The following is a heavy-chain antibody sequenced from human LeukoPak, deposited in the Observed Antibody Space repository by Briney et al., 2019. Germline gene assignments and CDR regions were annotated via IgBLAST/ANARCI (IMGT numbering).Heavy chain of an antibody. CDR2: ISYDGSNK. D-gene: IGHD4-17*01. CDR3: AKPKTAYGDYPNSFDY. V-gene: IGHV3-30*18. Sequence: GGSLRLSCAASGFTFSSYGMRWVRQAPGEGLGWAAVISYDGSNKYYADSVTGRFTISRDNSKNTLYLQMNSLRAEDTAVYYCAKPKTAYGDYPNSFDYWGQGTLVTVSS. CDR1: GFTFSSYG. J-gene: IGHJ4*02.